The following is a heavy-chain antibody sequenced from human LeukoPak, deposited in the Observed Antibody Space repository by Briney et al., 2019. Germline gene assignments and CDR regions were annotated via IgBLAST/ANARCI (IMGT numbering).Heavy chain of an antibody. J-gene: IGHJ4*02. D-gene: IGHD6-19*01. CDR1: GGTFSSYA. V-gene: IGHV1-69*06. CDR2: IIPIFGTA. CDR3: ARGGSSGWRTPNDDY. Sequence: GSSVKVSCKASGGTFSSYAISWVRQAPGQGLEWMGGIIPIFGTANYAQKFQGRVSMTADTSTSTAYMELRSLRSDDTAVYYCARGGSSGWRTPNDDYWGQGTLVTVSS.